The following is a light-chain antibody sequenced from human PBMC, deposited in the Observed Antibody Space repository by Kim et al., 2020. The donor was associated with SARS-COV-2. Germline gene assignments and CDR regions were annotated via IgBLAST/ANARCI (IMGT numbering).Light chain of an antibody. V-gene: IGKV1-5*01. CDR1: QSISSW. Sequence: STLSASVGDRVTITCRASQSISSWLAWYQQKPGKAPKLLIYDASSLESGVPSRFSGSGSGTEFTLTISSLQPDDFATYYCQQGSTFGGGTKVDIK. CDR2: DAS. CDR3: QQGST. J-gene: IGKJ4*01.